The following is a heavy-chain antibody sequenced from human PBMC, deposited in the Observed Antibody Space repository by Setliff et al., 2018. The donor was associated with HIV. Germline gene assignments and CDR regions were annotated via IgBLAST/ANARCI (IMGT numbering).Heavy chain of an antibody. J-gene: IGHJ4*02. D-gene: IGHD6-13*01. CDR1: GYRFPTYE. CDR2: ITPFGGST. Sequence: ASVKVSCKASGYRFPTYEVHWVRQAPGEGLEWIGIITPFGGSTYYAQKFQGRVTLTMDTSTSTFYMELSSLRFEDTAVYYCARAPPSGKARPYYFDYWGQGTLVTVSS. CDR3: ARAPPSGKARPYYFDY. V-gene: IGHV1-46*01.